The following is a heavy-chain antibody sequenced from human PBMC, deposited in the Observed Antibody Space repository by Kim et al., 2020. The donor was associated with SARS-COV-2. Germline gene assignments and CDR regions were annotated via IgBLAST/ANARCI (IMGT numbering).Heavy chain of an antibody. D-gene: IGHD3-10*01. CDR2: INPSGGST. V-gene: IGHV1-46*01. J-gene: IGHJ5*02. CDR3: ASQASITMVRGVILGWFDP. Sequence: ASVKVSRKASGYTFTSYYMHWVRQAPGQGLEWMGIINPSGGSTSYAQKFQGRVTMTRDTSTSTVYMELSSLRSEDTAVYYCASQASITMVRGVILGWFDPWGQGTLVTVSS. CDR1: GYTFTSYY.